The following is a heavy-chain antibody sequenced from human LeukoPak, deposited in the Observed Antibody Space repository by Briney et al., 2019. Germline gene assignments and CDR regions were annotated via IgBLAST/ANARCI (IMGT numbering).Heavy chain of an antibody. CDR3: ARGREPIAAEFDY. J-gene: IGHJ4*02. V-gene: IGHV3-30*01. CDR1: GFTFSSYA. CDR2: ISFDGSNK. D-gene: IGHD6-13*01. Sequence: GGSLRLSCAASGFTFSSYAMHWVRQAPGKGLEWVAVISFDGSNKYYAESVKGPFTISRDNFKKTLYMQMNSLRAQDTAVYYSARGREPIAAEFDYWGQGTLVTVSS.